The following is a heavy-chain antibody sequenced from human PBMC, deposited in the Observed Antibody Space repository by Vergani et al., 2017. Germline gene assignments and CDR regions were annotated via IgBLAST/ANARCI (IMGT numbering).Heavy chain of an antibody. Sequence: QLQLQESGPGLVKPSETLSLTCTVSGGSISSSSYYWGWLRQPPGKGLEWIGSIYYSGSTYYNPSLKSRVTISVDTSKNQFSLKLSSVTAADTAVYYYARDVPFSGYYDILTGPLDYWGQGTLVTVSS. V-gene: IGHV4-39*07. J-gene: IGHJ4*02. CDR3: ARDVPFSGYYDILTGPLDY. D-gene: IGHD3-9*01. CDR1: GGSISSSSYY. CDR2: IYYSGST.